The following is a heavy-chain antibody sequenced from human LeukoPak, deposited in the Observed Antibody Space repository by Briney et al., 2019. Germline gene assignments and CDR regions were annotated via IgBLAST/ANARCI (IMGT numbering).Heavy chain of an antibody. CDR1: GFTFYNYA. D-gene: IGHD2-15*01. Sequence: GGSLRLSCVASGFTFYNYAMGWVRQAPGKGLEWVSSISGTGGSPYSADSVKGRFTISRDNSNNTLYLQLNSLRAEDTAVYYCSEGVVVAGRCYYFDFWGQGTPVTVSS. CDR3: SEGVVVAGRCYYFDF. CDR2: ISGTGGSP. V-gene: IGHV3-23*01. J-gene: IGHJ4*01.